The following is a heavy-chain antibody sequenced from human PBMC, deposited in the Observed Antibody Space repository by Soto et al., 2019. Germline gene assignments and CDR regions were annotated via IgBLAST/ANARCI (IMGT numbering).Heavy chain of an antibody. J-gene: IGHJ4*02. V-gene: IGHV3-30*18. CDR2: ISYFGGNI. CDR1: GFNFSIYG. D-gene: IGHD3-16*01. CDR3: AKKVPGGVAVGVDY. Sequence: QVQLVESGGGVVQPGRSLRLSCAASGFNFSIYGMNWFRQAPGKGLEWVAVISYFGGNIYYSDSVKGRFTISRDNSKNTLYLQMNSLKPEDTAVYYCAKKVPGGVAVGVDYWGQGTLVTVSS.